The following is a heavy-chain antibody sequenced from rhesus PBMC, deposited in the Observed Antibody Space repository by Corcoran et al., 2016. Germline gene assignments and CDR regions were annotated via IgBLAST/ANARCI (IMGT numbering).Heavy chain of an antibody. J-gene: IGHJ4*01. V-gene: IGHV3-184*01. Sequence: EVQLVESGGGLVQPGGSLRLSCAASGFTFSDYYMYWVRQAPGKGLEWVGFIRSKAYGGTAEYAASVKGRFTISIDDSKSIAYLKMSSLKTEDTAVYYCTKDQYSFDYWGQGVLVTVSS. D-gene: IGHD2-15*01. CDR1: GFTFSDYY. CDR3: TKDQYSFDY. CDR2: IRSKAYGGTA.